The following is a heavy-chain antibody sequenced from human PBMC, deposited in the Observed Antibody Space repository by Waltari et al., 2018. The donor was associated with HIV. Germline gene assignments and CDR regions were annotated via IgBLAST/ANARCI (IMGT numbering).Heavy chain of an antibody. CDR2: ISWDGGST. CDR1: GSTFDVYH. J-gene: IGHJ4*02. D-gene: IGHD6-19*01. V-gene: IGHV3-43*01. CDR3: AKDSLSQSSGRRGLFGY. Sequence: EVQLVESGGAVVQPGGSLSLSCAASGSTFDVYHMHSVRQAPGKGLEWVSLISWDGGSTYYADSVKGRFTISRDNSKNSLYLQMNSLRTEDTALYYCAKDSLSQSSGRRGLFGYWGQGTLVTVSS.